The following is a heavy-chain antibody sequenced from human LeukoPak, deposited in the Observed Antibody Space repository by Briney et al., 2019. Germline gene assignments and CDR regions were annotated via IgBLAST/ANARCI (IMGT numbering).Heavy chain of an antibody. CDR3: ANGFDPDN. Sequence: GGSLRLSCAASGLTFSIYAMSWVRQAPGKGLEWVSGIRTGSQSTHYADSVKGRFTISRDNSKNTLYLQMNNLRAEDTAVYYCANGFDPDNWGQGTLVTLSS. CDR2: IRTGSQST. CDR1: GLTFSIYA. J-gene: IGHJ4*02. D-gene: IGHD3-9*01. V-gene: IGHV3-23*01.